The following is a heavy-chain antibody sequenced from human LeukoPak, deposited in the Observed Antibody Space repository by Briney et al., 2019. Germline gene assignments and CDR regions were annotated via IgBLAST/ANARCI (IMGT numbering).Heavy chain of an antibody. CDR3: ARGVMVYATYYFDY. Sequence: ASAKVSCKASGYTFTSYDINWVRQATGQGLEWMGWMNPNSGNTGYAQKFQGRVTMTRNTSISTAYMELSSLRSEDTAVYYCARGVMVYATYYFDYWGQGTLVTVSS. V-gene: IGHV1-8*01. D-gene: IGHD2-8*01. CDR2: MNPNSGNT. J-gene: IGHJ4*02. CDR1: GYTFTSYD.